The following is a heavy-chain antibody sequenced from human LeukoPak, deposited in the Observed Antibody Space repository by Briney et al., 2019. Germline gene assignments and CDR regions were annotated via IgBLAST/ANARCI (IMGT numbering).Heavy chain of an antibody. CDR2: ISDDGGDT. CDR3: GRDWKLDY. Sequence: GGSLRLSCAASGFTFSSYAMSWVRQAPGKGLEWVSAISDDGGDTKYAESVKGRFTISRDNSRNRLYLQMNSLRVEDTAIYYCGRDWKLDYWGQGILVTVSS. J-gene: IGHJ4*02. D-gene: IGHD1-1*01. CDR1: GFTFSSYA. V-gene: IGHV3-23*01.